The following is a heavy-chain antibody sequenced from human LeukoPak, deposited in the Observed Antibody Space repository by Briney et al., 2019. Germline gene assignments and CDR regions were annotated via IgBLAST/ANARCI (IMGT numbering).Heavy chain of an antibody. V-gene: IGHV3-21*01. CDR2: ISSSSSYI. D-gene: IGHD2-2*01. CDR1: GFTFSSYS. CDR3: ARGGAVPAAKGYYYYMDV. J-gene: IGHJ6*03. Sequence: GGSLRLSCAASGFTFSSYSMNWVRQAPGKGLEWISSISSSSSYIYYADSVKGRFTISRDNAKNSLYLQMNSLRAEDTAVYYCARGGAVPAAKGYYYYMDVWGKGTTVTISS.